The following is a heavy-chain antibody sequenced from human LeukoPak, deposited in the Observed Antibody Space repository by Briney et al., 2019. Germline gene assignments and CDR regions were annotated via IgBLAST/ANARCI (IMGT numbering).Heavy chain of an antibody. CDR2: IIPIFGTA. Sequence: SVKVSCKASGGTFSSYAISWVRQAPGQGLEWMGGIIPIFGTANYAQKFQGRVTITTDESTSTAYMELSSLRSEDTAVYYCARRNWAYWYFDLWGRGAPVTVSS. D-gene: IGHD7-27*01. CDR1: GGTFSSYA. CDR3: ARRNWAYWYFDL. V-gene: IGHV1-69*05. J-gene: IGHJ2*01.